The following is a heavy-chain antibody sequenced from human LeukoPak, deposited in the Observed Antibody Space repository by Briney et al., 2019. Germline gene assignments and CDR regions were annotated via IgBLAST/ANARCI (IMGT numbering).Heavy chain of an antibody. V-gene: IGHV1-18*01. Sequence: ASVKVSCKASDYTFTSYGIIWMRQAPGQGLEWMGWISTYNGNTNYAQKIQGGVTMTTDTSTSTAYMELRSLRSDDTAVYYCARDAGYGYDRFDYWGQGTQVTVSS. CDR3: ARDAGYGYDRFDY. CDR2: ISTYNGNT. J-gene: IGHJ4*02. CDR1: DYTFTSYG. D-gene: IGHD5-18*01.